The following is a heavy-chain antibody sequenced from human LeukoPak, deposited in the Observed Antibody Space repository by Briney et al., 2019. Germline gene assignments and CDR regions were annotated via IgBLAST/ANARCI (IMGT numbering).Heavy chain of an antibody. CDR2: IKQDGTEK. J-gene: IGHJ4*02. D-gene: IGHD5-18*01. CDR1: GFTFTTYW. CDR3: ARDIFGYTYGPIDY. Sequence: SGGSLRLSCAASGFTFTTYWMSWVRQPPGKGLEWVANIKQDGTEKYYVDSVKGRFTISRDNAKNSLYLQMNSLRAEDTALYYCARDIFGYTYGPIDYWGQGTLVTVSS. V-gene: IGHV3-7*03.